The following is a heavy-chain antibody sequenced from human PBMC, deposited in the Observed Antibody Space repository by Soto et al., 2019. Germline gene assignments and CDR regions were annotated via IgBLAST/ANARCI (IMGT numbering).Heavy chain of an antibody. J-gene: IGHJ6*02. Sequence: GGSLRLSCAASGFTFSSYEMNWVRQAPGKGLEWVSYISSSGSTIYYADSVKGRFTISRDNAKNSLYLQMNSLRAEDTAVYYCARDHKGGYYYYGMDVWGQGTTVTVS. CDR3: ARDHKGGYYYYGMDV. CDR2: ISSSGSTI. CDR1: GFTFSSYE. V-gene: IGHV3-48*03.